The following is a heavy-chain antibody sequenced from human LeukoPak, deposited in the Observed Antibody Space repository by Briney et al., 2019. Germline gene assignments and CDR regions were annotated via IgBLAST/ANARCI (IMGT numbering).Heavy chain of an antibody. CDR2: IYGGGST. CDR1: GFTVSSNF. J-gene: IGHJ4*02. V-gene: IGHV3-53*01. D-gene: IGHD3-10*01. CDR3: ATWPGAWYGDDY. Sequence: PGGSLRLSCAASGFTVSSNFMAWVRQAPAKGLGWVSVIYGGGSTFYADSVKGRSTISRDNSQNTMYLQMNGLRAEDTAVYYCATWPGAWYGDDYWGQGTLVTVSS.